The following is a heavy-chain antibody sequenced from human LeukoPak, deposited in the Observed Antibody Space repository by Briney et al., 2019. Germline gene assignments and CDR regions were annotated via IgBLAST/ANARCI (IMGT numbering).Heavy chain of an antibody. D-gene: IGHD3-3*01. CDR1: GYSFTSYW. Sequence: GESLKISCKGSGYSFTSYWIGWVRQMPGKGLEWMGIIYPGDSDTSYSPSFQGQVTISADKSISTAYLQWSSLKASDTAMYYCAISYDFWSGYQDRGQIDYWGQGTLVTVSS. CDR3: AISYDFWSGYQDRGQIDY. V-gene: IGHV5-51*01. CDR2: IYPGDSDT. J-gene: IGHJ4*02.